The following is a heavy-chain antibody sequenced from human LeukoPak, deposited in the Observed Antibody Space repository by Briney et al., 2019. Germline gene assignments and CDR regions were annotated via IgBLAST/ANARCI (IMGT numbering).Heavy chain of an antibody. CDR3: ARAGSFRFDY. Sequence: GGSLRLSCAASGFTFSSYGMSWVRQAQGKGLEWVSAISGSGGSTYYADSVKGRFTISRDDAKNTLYLQMNDLRAEDTAVYYCARAGSFRFDYWGQGTLVTVSS. J-gene: IGHJ4*02. D-gene: IGHD3-10*01. CDR1: GFTFSSYG. CDR2: ISGSGGST. V-gene: IGHV3-23*01.